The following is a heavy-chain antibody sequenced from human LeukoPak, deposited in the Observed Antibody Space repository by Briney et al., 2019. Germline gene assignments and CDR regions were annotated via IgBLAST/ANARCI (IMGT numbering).Heavy chain of an antibody. D-gene: IGHD3-10*01. CDR2: IIPIFGTA. CDR1: GGTFSSYA. V-gene: IGHV1-69*06. CDR3: ARHTIHGGLQYYFDY. J-gene: IGHJ4*02. Sequence: ASVKVSCKASGGTFSSYAISWVRQAPGQGLEWMGGIIPIFGTANYAQKFQGRVTITADKSTSTAYMELSSLRSEDTAVYCCARHTIHGGLQYYFDYWGQGTLVTVSS.